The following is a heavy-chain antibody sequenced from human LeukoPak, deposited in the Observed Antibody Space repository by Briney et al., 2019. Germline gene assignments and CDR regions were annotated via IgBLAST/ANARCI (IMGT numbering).Heavy chain of an antibody. CDR2: IYYSGST. Sequence: SETLSLTCTVSGGSISSYYLSWIRQPPGKGLEWIGYIYYSGSTNYNPSLKSRVTISVDTSKNQFSLKLSSVTAADTAVYYCARDGPPGAFDIWGQGTMVTVSS. V-gene: IGHV4-59*01. D-gene: IGHD7-27*01. CDR3: ARDGPPGAFDI. CDR1: GGSISSYY. J-gene: IGHJ3*02.